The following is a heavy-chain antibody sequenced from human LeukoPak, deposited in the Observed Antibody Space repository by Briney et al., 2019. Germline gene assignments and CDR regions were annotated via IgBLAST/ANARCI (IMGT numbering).Heavy chain of an antibody. CDR3: ARGIAVAGKFDY. Sequence: ASVKVSCKASGYTFTSYYMYWVRQAPGQGLEWMGIINPSGGSTSYAQKFQGRVTMTTDTSTSTAYMELRSLRSDDTAVYYCARGIAVAGKFDYWGQGTLVTVSS. V-gene: IGHV1-46*01. CDR1: GYTFTSYY. CDR2: INPSGGST. J-gene: IGHJ4*02. D-gene: IGHD6-19*01.